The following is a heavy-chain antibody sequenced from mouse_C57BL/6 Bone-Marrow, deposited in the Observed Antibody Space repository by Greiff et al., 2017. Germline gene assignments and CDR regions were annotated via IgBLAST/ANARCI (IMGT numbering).Heavy chain of an antibody. Sequence: QVQLQQPGAELVRPGTSVTLSCKASGYTFTSYWLPWVKQRPGQGLEWIGVIDPSDSYTNYNQKFKGKATLTVDTSSSSADMQLSSLTSEDSAVYYCARSYCYEFAYWGQGTLVTVSA. V-gene: IGHV1-59*01. CDR1: GYTFTSYW. CDR2: IDPSDSYT. CDR3: ARSYCYEFAY. J-gene: IGHJ3*01. D-gene: IGHD1-1*01.